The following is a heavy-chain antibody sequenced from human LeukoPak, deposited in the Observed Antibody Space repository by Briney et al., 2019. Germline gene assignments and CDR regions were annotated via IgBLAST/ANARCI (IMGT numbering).Heavy chain of an antibody. V-gene: IGHV4-59*01. D-gene: IGHD3-16*01. CDR1: GGSISSYY. CDR2: IYYSGST. J-gene: IGHJ4*02. Sequence: PSETLSLTCSVSGGSISSYYWSWIRQPPGKGLEWIGYIYYSGSTKYNPSLKSRVTIAVDTSKNQFSLKLSSVTAADTAVYYCARYDWGKYFDYWGQGTLVTVSS. CDR3: ARYDWGKYFDY.